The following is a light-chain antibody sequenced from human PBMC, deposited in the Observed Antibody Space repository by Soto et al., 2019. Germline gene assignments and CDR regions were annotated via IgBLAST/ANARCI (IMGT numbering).Light chain of an antibody. V-gene: IGKV1-39*01. CDR2: AVS. CDR3: QKYNSAPLT. Sequence: DIQMTQSPSSLSASVGDRVTITCRASQSISSYLNWYQQKPGKAPERLIYAVSTLQSGVPSRFSGSGSGTDFTLTISSLQPEDFATYYCQKYNSAPLTLGGGTKVDIK. J-gene: IGKJ4*01. CDR1: QSISSY.